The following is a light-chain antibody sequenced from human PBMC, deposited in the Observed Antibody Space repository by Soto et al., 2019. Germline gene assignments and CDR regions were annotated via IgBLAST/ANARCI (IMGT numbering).Light chain of an antibody. CDR3: AAWDVSLVV. CDR1: SSNIGTNT. J-gene: IGLJ2*01. CDR2: SDN. V-gene: IGLV1-44*01. Sequence: QSVLTEPPSASGTPGQRVTISCSGISSNIGTNTVILYQQLPGAAPKLLIYSDNQRPSGVPDRFAGSKSGTSDSLAISGLQSEDEADYYCAAWDVSLVVFGGGTKVTVL.